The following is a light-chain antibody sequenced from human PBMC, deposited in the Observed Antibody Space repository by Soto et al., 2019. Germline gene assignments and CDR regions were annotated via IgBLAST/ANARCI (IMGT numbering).Light chain of an antibody. CDR3: QQYDSLPLT. Sequence: DIQMTQSPSTLSGSVGDRVTITCRASQTISSWLAWYQQKPGKAPKLLIFAASNLETGVPARFSASGSGTDFTLTISSLQPEDIATYYCQQYDSLPLTFGGGTKVDIK. CDR1: QTISSW. J-gene: IGKJ4*01. CDR2: AAS. V-gene: IGKV1-33*01.